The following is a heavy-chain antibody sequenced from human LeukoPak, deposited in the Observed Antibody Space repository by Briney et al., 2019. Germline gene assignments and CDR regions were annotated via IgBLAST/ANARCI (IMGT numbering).Heavy chain of an antibody. CDR1: ASGVAFSSHS. V-gene: IGHV3-21*05. CDR2: IHSSGNYI. Sequence: GGSLRLSCAASASGVAFSSHSMNWARQAPGKGLEWISYIHSSGNYIFYAASVKGRFAVSRDNARNSLFLQMNNLRAVDTAIYYCAREYNSRATFDYWGQGTLVSVSS. D-gene: IGHD1-20*01. J-gene: IGHJ4*02. CDR3: AREYNSRATFDY.